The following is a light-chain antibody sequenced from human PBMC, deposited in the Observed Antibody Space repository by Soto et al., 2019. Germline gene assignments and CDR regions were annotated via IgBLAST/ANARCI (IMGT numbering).Light chain of an antibody. J-gene: IGKJ4*02. CDR3: QQNNNWPLK. CDR2: GTS. CDR1: QSVSSN. V-gene: IGKV3-15*01. Sequence: EIVMTQSPATLSVSPGERATLSCRASQSVSSNLAWYQQKPGQPPTLLIYGTSTSGTGIPARFRGSGSRTEFTLTISNLQSEDFAVDYSQQNNNWPLKVGGGTNVDIK.